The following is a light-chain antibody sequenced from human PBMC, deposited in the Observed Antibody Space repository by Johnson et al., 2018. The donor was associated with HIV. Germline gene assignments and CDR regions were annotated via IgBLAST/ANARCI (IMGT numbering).Light chain of an antibody. CDR1: RSNIGDNF. Sequence: QSILTQPPSVSAAPGQKVTISCSGNRSNIGDNFVSWYQHLPGTAPKLLVYDNSKRPSGIPDRFSGSKSGTSATLGITGLQTGDEADYYCGTWDSSLRGVFGTGTKVTVL. CDR3: GTWDSSLRGV. V-gene: IGLV1-51*01. J-gene: IGLJ1*01. CDR2: DNS.